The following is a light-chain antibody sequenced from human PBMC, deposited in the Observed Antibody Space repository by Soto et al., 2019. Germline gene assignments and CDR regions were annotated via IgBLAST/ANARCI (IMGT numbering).Light chain of an antibody. J-gene: IGKJ1*01. CDR1: QGISNY. V-gene: IGKV1-27*01. Sequence: DIQMTQSPSSLSASVRDRVTITCRASQGISNYLAWYQQKPGKVPKLLIYAASTLQSGVPSRFSGSGSGTDFTLTISSLQPEDVAAYDCEKYDSAPWTFGQGTKVEIK. CDR2: AAS. CDR3: EKYDSAPWT.